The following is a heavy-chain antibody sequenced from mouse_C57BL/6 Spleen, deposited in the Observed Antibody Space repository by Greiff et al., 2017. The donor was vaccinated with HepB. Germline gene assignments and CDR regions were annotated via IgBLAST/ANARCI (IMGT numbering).Heavy chain of an antibody. J-gene: IGHJ4*01. Sequence: VQLQQSGAELARPGASVKLSCKASGYTFTSYGISWVKQRTGQGLEWIGEIYPRSGNTYYNEKFKGKATLTADKSSSTAYLELRSRTSEDSAVYASARSDYGRSSDDWGQGTSVTVSS. V-gene: IGHV1-81*01. D-gene: IGHD1-1*01. CDR3: ARSDYGRSSDD. CDR1: GYTFTSYG. CDR2: IYPRSGNT.